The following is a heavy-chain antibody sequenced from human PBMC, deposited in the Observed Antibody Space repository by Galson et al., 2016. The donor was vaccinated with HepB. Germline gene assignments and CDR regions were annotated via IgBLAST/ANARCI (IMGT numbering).Heavy chain of an antibody. CDR2: IYYTGTT. CDR1: GDSINNHY. CDR3: ARNSLKGVITAASVDYYPYGMDV. V-gene: IGHV4-59*11. D-gene: IGHD2-2*01. Sequence: ETLSLTCTVSGDSINNHYWSWIRQPPGKGLEWIGYIYYTGTTNYNPSLKSRLTISVDTSKKQFSLRLSSVTAADPAVYYWARNSLKGVITAASVDYYPYGMDVWGQGTTVTVSS. J-gene: IGHJ6*02.